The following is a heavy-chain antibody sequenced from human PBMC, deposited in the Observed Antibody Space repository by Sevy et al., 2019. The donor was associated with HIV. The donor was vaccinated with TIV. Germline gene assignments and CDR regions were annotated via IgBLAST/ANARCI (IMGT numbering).Heavy chain of an antibody. V-gene: IGHV3-48*01. J-gene: IGHJ6*02. CDR1: GFTFSSFI. Sequence: GGSLRLSCAASGFTFSSFIMNWVRQAPGKGPEWISYISSRSSAIYYAYSMKGRFTISRDNSKNSLYLQMNSLRAEDTAVYYCARESASGTPGGVYYYYYNMDVWGQGATVTVSS. CDR3: ARESASGTPGGVYYYYYNMDV. CDR2: ISSRSSAI. D-gene: IGHD6-13*01.